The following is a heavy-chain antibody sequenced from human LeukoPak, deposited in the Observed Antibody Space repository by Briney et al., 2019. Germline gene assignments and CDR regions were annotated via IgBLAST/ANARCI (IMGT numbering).Heavy chain of an antibody. CDR1: GFTFSSYG. Sequence: GRSLRLSCAASGFTFSSYGMHWVRQAPGKGLEWVAVIWYDGSNKYYADSVKGRFTISRDNSKNTLYLQMNSLRAEDTAVYYCARDHRYCSGGSCYYGMDVWGQGTTVTVSS. V-gene: IGHV3-33*01. J-gene: IGHJ6*02. D-gene: IGHD2-15*01. CDR3: ARDHRYCSGGSCYYGMDV. CDR2: IWYDGSNK.